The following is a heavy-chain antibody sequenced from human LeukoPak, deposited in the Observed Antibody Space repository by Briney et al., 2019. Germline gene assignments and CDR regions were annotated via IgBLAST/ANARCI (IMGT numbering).Heavy chain of an antibody. CDR3: ATDLRLRSSYYYYYGMDV. J-gene: IGHJ6*04. CDR1: GYTLTDLS. Sequence: ASVKVSCKVSGYTLTDLSMNGVGQAPGKGLDGLGGLVPEDGETIYAQKFQGRVTMTEDTSTDTAYMELSSLRSEDTAVYYCATDLRLRSSYYYYYGMDVWGKGTTVTVSS. D-gene: IGHD4-17*01. CDR2: LVPEDGET. V-gene: IGHV1-24*01.